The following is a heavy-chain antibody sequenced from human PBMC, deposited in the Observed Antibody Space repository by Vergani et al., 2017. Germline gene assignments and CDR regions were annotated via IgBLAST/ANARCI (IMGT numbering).Heavy chain of an antibody. V-gene: IGHV3-23*01. CDR1: GVTFSNSA. CDR2: ISGPGLST. D-gene: IGHD2/OR15-2a*01. J-gene: IGHJ4*01. CDR3: VKEKIDLGSYFFDS. Sequence: EVHLLESGGGLVQSGGSLRLSCAASGVTFSNSAVSWVRQAPGRGLAWVSSISGPGLSTYYADSVKGRFSISRDNSKNTVFLHMHSLRAEDTAIYYCVKEKIDLGSYFFDSWGHGILVTVSS.